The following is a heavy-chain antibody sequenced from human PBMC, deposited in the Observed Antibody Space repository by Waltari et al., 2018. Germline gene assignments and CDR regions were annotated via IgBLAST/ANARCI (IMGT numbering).Heavy chain of an antibody. J-gene: IGHJ4*02. D-gene: IGHD3-22*01. CDR2: INHSGST. Sequence: QVQLQQWGAGLLKPSETLSLTCAVYGGSFSGYYWSWIRQPPGKGLEWIGEINHSGSTNHNPSLKSRVTISVDTSKNQFSLKLSSVTAADTAVYYCARGRYDSSGYYRDYWGQGTLVTVSS. CDR1: GGSFSGYY. V-gene: IGHV4-34*01. CDR3: ARGRYDSSGYYRDY.